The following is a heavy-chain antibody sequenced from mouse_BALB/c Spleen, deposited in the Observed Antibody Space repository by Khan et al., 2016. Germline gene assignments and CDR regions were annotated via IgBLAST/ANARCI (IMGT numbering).Heavy chain of an antibody. CDR1: GFTFSSYG. CDR3: ARGKVRRYWYFDV. J-gene: IGHJ1*01. D-gene: IGHD2-14*01. Sequence: EVELVESGGDLVKPGGSLKLFCAAIGFTFSSYGMSWVRQTLDKRLEWVVTISSGGSYTYYPDSVTGRFTISRDNAKNTLYLQMSSLKSEDTAMXSYARGKVRRYWYFDVWGAGTTVTVPS. V-gene: IGHV5-6*01. CDR2: ISSGGSYT.